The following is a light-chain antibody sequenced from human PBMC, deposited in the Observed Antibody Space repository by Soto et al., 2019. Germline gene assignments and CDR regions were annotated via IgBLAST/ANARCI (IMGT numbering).Light chain of an antibody. J-gene: IGKJ1*01. CDR3: QQFKSYPRT. CDR1: QGISNL. Sequence: DIQLTQSPSFLSASEGDRVTIACRASQGISNLLAWYQQKPGKAPKLLISFASTLQSGVPSRFTGSGSGTEFTLTISSLQPEDFATYYCQQFKSYPRTFGQGTKVEIK. CDR2: FAS. V-gene: IGKV1-9*01.